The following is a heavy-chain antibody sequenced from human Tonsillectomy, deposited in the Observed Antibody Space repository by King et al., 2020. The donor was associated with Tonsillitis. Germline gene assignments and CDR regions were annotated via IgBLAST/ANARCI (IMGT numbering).Heavy chain of an antibody. D-gene: IGHD4-17*01. J-gene: IGHJ4*02. CDR2: INIVGSST. CDR3: ARGRDYGDYDY. CDR1: GFTFSSYW. Sequence: VQLVESGGGLVQPGGSLRLSCAAPGFTFSSYWMHWVRHAPGKGLVWVSRINIVGSSTSYPDSVKGRFTISRDNAKNTRYLQMNSLRAEDTAVYYCARGRDYGDYDYWGQGTLVTVSS. V-gene: IGHV3-74*01.